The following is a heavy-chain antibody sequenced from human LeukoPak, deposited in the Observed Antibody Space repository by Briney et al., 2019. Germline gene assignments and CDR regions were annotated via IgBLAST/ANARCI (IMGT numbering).Heavy chain of an antibody. V-gene: IGHV3-66*01. CDR3: ARDPNDCSGGSCYPDYFDY. CDR2: IYSGGST. Sequence: GGSLRLSCAASGFTVSSNYMSWVRQAPGKGLEWVSVIYSGGSTYYADSVKGRFTISRDNSKNTLYLQMNSLRAEDTAVYYCARDPNDCSGGSCYPDYFDYWGQGTLVTVSS. J-gene: IGHJ4*02. D-gene: IGHD2-15*01. CDR1: GFTVSSNY.